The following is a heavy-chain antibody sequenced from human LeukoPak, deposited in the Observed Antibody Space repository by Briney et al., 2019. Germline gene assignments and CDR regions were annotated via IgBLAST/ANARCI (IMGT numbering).Heavy chain of an antibody. CDR2: ISTYDGNT. Sequence: ASVKVSCKASGYTFTSYGISWVRQAPGQGLEWMGWISTYDGNTNYAQKFQGRVTLTTDTSTSTAYVELRSLRSDDTAVYYCARTCRGASCYQIYWGQGTLVTVSS. V-gene: IGHV1-18*01. CDR1: GYTFTSYG. D-gene: IGHD2-2*01. J-gene: IGHJ4*02. CDR3: ARTCRGASCYQIY.